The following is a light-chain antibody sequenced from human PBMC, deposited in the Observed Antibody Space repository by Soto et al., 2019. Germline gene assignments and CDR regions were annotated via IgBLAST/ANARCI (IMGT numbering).Light chain of an antibody. CDR2: KAS. CDR3: QQDNSYPWT. CDR1: QSISSW. J-gene: IGKJ1*01. V-gene: IGKV1-5*03. Sequence: DIRMTQSPSTLSASVGDRVTITCRASQSISSWLAWYQQKPGKAPKLLIYKASSLESGVPPRFSGSGSGTEFTLTISSLQPDDFATYYCQQDNSYPWTFGQGTKVEIK.